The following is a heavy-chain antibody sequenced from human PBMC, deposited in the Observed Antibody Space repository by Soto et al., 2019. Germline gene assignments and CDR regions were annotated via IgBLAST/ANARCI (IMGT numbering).Heavy chain of an antibody. CDR1: GGTFSSYA. V-gene: IGHV1-69*06. D-gene: IGHD3-3*01. CDR3: ASSGYRNWFDP. CDR2: IIPIFGTA. J-gene: IGHJ5*02. Sequence: WASVKVSCKASGGTFSSYAISWVRQAPGQGLEWMGGIIPIFGTANYAQKFQGRVTITADKSTSTAYMELSSLRSEDTAVYYCASSGYRNWFDPWGQGTLVTVSS.